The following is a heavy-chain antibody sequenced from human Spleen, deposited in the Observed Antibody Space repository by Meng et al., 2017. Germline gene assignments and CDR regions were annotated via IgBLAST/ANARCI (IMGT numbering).Heavy chain of an antibody. D-gene: IGHD3-16*01. Sequence: QVQLVQSGAEVKKPGSSVKVSCKTSGGTFNSYIISWVRQAPGQGPEWMGVISRSGGSTSYAQKFQARISVTRDTSTSTVYMELRSLRPNDTAVYYCTRGGCKSSSCYAEHWGQGTLVTVSS. V-gene: IGHV1-46*02. CDR3: TRGGCKSSSCYAEH. CDR2: ISRSGGST. CDR1: GGTFNSYI. J-gene: IGHJ4*02.